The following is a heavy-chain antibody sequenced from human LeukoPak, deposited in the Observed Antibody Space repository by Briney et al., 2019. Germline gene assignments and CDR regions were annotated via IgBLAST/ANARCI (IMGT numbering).Heavy chain of an antibody. CDR1: GYTLTGYY. Sequence: ASVKVSCKASGYTLTGYYMHWVRQAPGQGLEWMGWINPNSGGTNYAQKFQGRVTMTRDTSINTAYMELTRLTSDDTAVYDCAREGYESNGYHYYYYGMDVWGQGTTVTVSS. CDR2: INPNSGGT. V-gene: IGHV1-2*02. CDR3: AREGYESNGYHYYYYGMDV. D-gene: IGHD3-22*01. J-gene: IGHJ6*02.